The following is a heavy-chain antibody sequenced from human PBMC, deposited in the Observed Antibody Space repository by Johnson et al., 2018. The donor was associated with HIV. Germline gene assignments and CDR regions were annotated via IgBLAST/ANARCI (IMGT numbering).Heavy chain of an antibody. CDR2: ISYDGSDK. D-gene: IGHD3-16*01. V-gene: IGHV3-30*04. Sequence: VQLVESGGGLVQPGRSLRLSCAASGFTFSSYGMHWVRQAPAKGLEWVAVISYDGSDKDYADSVKGRFTISRDSSKNTLYLQKNSLRIEDTAVYHCARGSRYTYDNDDVYLLQAFDVWGQGTVVTVSS. CDR1: GFTFSSYG. J-gene: IGHJ3*01. CDR3: ARGSRYTYDNDDVYLLQAFDV.